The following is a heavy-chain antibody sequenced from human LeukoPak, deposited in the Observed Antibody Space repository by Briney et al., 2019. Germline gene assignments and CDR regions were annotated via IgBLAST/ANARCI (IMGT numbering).Heavy chain of an antibody. Sequence: GGSLRLSCAASGFTFSTYAMHWVRQAPGKGLEWVAVISYDVSKTYYADSVKGRFTISRDNSKNTLYLQMNSLRAEDTAVYYCAKGLCGGDCYSAFDIWGQGTMVTVSS. V-gene: IGHV3-30*04. CDR3: AKGLCGGDCYSAFDI. D-gene: IGHD2-21*02. CDR1: GFTFSTYA. J-gene: IGHJ3*02. CDR2: ISYDVSKT.